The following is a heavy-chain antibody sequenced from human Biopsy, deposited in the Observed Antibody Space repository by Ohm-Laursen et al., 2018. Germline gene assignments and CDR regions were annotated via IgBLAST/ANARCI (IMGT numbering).Heavy chain of an antibody. CDR2: FDREERKT. D-gene: IGHD3-10*01. Sequence: GASVKVSCKVSGYTLTELSIHWVRQTGGKGLEWMGGFDREERKTGYAEKFQGRVTMTEDTSTDTVYMEVTSLRSDDTAVYYCATGPYYDTRFYYNVRPFDFWGQGTLVTVSS. CDR1: GYTLTELS. CDR3: ATGPYYDTRFYYNVRPFDF. J-gene: IGHJ4*02. V-gene: IGHV1-24*01.